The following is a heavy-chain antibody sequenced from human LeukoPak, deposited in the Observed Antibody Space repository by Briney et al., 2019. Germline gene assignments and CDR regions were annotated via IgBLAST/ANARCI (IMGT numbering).Heavy chain of an antibody. CDR3: AKEESAAIHYFDY. Sequence: GGSLRLSCAASGFTFSSYAMSWVRQAPGKGLEWVSAISGSGGSTYYADSVKGRFTISRDNSKNTLYLQMCRLGAEDTAVYYCAKEESAAIHYFDYWGQGTLVTVSS. CDR1: GFTFSSYA. CDR2: ISGSGGST. V-gene: IGHV3-23*01. D-gene: IGHD2-2*02. J-gene: IGHJ4*02.